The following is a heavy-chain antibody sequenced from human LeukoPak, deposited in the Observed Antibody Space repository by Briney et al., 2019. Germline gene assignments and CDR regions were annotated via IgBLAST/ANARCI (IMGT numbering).Heavy chain of an antibody. CDR2: IYYSGTT. CDR3: ARSYDSRGYYYYGMDV. J-gene: IGHJ6*02. CDR1: GGSLSSYY. D-gene: IGHD3-22*01. Sequence: SPTPSLTCTVSGGSLSSYYWSWIRQPPGKGLEWIGFIYYSGTTKYNPSLRSRVTISLDTSKTQFSLKLISVTAADAAVYYCARSYDSRGYYYYGMDVWGQGTTVTVSS. V-gene: IGHV4-59*01.